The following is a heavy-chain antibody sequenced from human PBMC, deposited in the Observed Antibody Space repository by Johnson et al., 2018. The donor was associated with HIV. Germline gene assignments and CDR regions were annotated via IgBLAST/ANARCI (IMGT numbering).Heavy chain of an antibody. CDR1: GFTFDDYG. V-gene: IGHV3-20*04. Sequence: MLLVESGGGVVRPGGSLRLSCAASGFTFDDYGMSWVRQGPGKGLEWVSGINWNGGSTGYADSLKGRFTISRDNAKNSLYLQMNSLRAEDTALYYCARSVGYYHSSAYYYVDAFDIWGQGTMVTVSS. CDR2: INWNGGST. J-gene: IGHJ3*02. D-gene: IGHD3-22*01. CDR3: ARSVGYYHSSAYYYVDAFDI.